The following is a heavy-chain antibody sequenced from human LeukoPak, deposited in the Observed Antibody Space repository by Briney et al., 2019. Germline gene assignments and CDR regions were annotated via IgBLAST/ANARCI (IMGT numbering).Heavy chain of an antibody. D-gene: IGHD1-26*01. CDR1: GYTFIDYY. Sequence: ASVKVSCTASGYTFIDYYIHWVRQAPGQGLEWVGWISPNSGDTNYAQKFQGWVTMTRDTSITTIYMELNRLTSDNTAVYYCAREGYSGQYTNWGQGTLVTVSS. V-gene: IGHV1-2*04. CDR3: AREGYSGQYTN. J-gene: IGHJ4*02. CDR2: ISPNSGDT.